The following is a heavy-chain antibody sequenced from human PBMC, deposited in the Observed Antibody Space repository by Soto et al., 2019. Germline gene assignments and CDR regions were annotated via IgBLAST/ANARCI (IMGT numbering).Heavy chain of an antibody. V-gene: IGHV3-33*06. D-gene: IGHD2-21*02. CDR2: IWYDGSNK. CDR3: AKARPYCGGDCYDTPVWDADY. CDR1: GFTFSSYG. Sequence: QVQLVESGGGVVQPGRSLRLSCAASGFTFSSYGMHWVRQAPGKGLEWVAVIWYDGSNKYYADSVKGRFTISRDNSKNTLYLQMNSVRAEDTAVYYCAKARPYCGGDCYDTPVWDADYWGQGTLVTVSS. J-gene: IGHJ4*02.